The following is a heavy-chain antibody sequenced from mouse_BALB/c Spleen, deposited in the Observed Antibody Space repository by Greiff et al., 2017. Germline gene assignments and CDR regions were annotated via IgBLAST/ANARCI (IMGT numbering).Heavy chain of an antibody. CDR3: ARHMRYDEGFDY. Sequence: EVKLQESGGGLVQPGGSLKLSCAASGFTFSSYTMSWVRQTPEKRLEWVAYISNGGGSTYYPDTVKGRFTISRDNAKNTLYLQMSSLKSEDTAMYYCARHMRYDEGFDYWGQGTTLTVSS. J-gene: IGHJ2*01. V-gene: IGHV5-12-2*01. D-gene: IGHD2-14*01. CDR1: GFTFSSYT. CDR2: ISNGGGST.